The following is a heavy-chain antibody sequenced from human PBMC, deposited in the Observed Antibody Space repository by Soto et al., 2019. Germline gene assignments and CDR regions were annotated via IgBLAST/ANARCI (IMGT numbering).Heavy chain of an antibody. J-gene: IGHJ5*02. Sequence: QVTLKESGPVLVKPTETLTLICTVSGFSLSNARMGVSWIRQSPGKALEWLAHIFSNDETSYSTTLKNRLTISKDTSNSQVVLTMTNMDPVDTATYYCARINFGIPAAILRWFDPWGQGTLVTVSS. D-gene: IGHD2-2*01. CDR3: ARINFGIPAAILRWFDP. V-gene: IGHV2-26*01. CDR1: GFSLSNARMG. CDR2: IFSNDET.